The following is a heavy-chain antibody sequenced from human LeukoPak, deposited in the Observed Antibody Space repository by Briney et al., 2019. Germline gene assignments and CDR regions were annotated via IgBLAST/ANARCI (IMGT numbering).Heavy chain of an antibody. D-gene: IGHD3-22*01. V-gene: IGHV3-53*01. CDR3: AREKLGPDSSGYHY. CDR2: MYSGGST. J-gene: IGHJ4*02. CDR1: GFTVNNNY. Sequence: PGGSLRLSCTASGFTVNNNYMSWVRQAPGKGLEWVSVMYSGGSTYYADSVKGRFTTSRDNSKNTLYLQMNSLRAEDTAVYYCAREKLGPDSSGYHYWGQGTLVTVSS.